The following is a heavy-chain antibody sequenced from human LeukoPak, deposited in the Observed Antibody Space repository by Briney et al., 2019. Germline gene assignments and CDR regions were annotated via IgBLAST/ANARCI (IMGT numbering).Heavy chain of an antibody. V-gene: IGHV4-30-2*01. CDR2: IYHSGGT. Sequence: PSETLSLTCTVSGDSVSSGGYSWSWIRQPPGKGLEWLGYIYHSGGTSYNPSLKTRVTISVDRSKNQFSLKLSSVTAADTAVYYCARDYYDSSGYFNNWFDPWGQGILVTVSS. CDR3: ARDYYDSSGYFNNWFDP. CDR1: GDSVSSGGYS. D-gene: IGHD3-22*01. J-gene: IGHJ5*02.